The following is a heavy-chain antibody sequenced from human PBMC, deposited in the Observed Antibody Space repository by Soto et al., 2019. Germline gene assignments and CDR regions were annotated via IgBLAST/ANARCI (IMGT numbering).Heavy chain of an antibody. Sequence: SSETLSLTCAVYGGSFSGYYWSWIRQPPGKGLEWIGEINHSGSTNYNPSLKSRVTISVDTSKNQFSLKLSPVTAADTAVYYCARGGSSWYSRGNWFDPWGQGTLVTVSS. D-gene: IGHD6-13*01. J-gene: IGHJ5*02. CDR3: ARGGSSWYSRGNWFDP. V-gene: IGHV4-34*01. CDR1: GGSFSGYY. CDR2: INHSGST.